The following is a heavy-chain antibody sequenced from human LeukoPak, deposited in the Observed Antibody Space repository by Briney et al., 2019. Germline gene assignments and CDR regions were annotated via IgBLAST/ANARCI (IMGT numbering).Heavy chain of an antibody. D-gene: IGHD5-12*01. CDR1: GFPFTLYN. J-gene: IGHJ4*02. Sequence: GGSLRLSCEVSGFPFTLYNMNWVRQAPGKGLGWLSYISSSTNTIYYADSVKGRFTISRDNAKNSLYLQMNGLGAEDTAVYYCARDPLSLEYSGYDYRRHFDYWGQGTLVTVSS. CDR3: ARDPLSLEYSGYDYRRHFDY. V-gene: IGHV3-48*04. CDR2: ISSSTNTI.